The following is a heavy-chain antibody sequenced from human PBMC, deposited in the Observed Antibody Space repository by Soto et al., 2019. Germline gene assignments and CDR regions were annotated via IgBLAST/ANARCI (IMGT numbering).Heavy chain of an antibody. Sequence: GESLKISCKGSGYSFAGYWITWVRQKPGKGLEWMGRIDPSDSQTYYSPSFRGHVTISVTKSITTVFLQWSSLRASDTAMYYCARQIHDSDTGPNFQYYFDSWGQGTPVTVSS. CDR3: ARQIHDSDTGPNFQYYFDS. J-gene: IGHJ4*02. V-gene: IGHV5-10-1*01. CDR2: IDPSDSQT. D-gene: IGHD5-18*01. CDR1: GYSFAGYW.